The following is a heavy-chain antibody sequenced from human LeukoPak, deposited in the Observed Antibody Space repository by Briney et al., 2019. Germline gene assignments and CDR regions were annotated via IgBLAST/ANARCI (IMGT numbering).Heavy chain of an antibody. J-gene: IGHJ4*02. D-gene: IGHD2-2*03. CDR3: VGYCSGTSCYLRY. CDR2: INHSGST. CDR1: GGSFSGYY. Sequence: SETLSLTCAVYGGSFSGYYWSWIRQPPGKGLGWIGEINHSGSTNYNPSLKSRVTISVDTSKNQFSLKLSSVTAADTAVYYCVGYCSGTSCYLRYWGQGTLVTVSS. V-gene: IGHV4-34*01.